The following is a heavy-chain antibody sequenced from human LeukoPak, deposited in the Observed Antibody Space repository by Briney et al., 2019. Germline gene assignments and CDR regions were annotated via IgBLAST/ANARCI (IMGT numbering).Heavy chain of an antibody. CDR1: GFTFSSYS. V-gene: IGHV3-48*01. Sequence: GGSLRLSCAASGFTFSSYSMNWVRQAPGKGLEWVSYISSSSSTIYYADSVKGRFTISRDNAKNSLYLQMNSLRAEDTAVYYCARDGYGGHFDYWGQGTLVTVSS. J-gene: IGHJ4*02. CDR2: ISSSSSTI. CDR3: ARDGYGGHFDY. D-gene: IGHD4-23*01.